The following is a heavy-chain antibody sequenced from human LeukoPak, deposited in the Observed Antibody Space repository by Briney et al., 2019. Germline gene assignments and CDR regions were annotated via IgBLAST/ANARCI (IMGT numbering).Heavy chain of an antibody. Sequence: GGSLRLSYVASGFTFRSYEMNWVRQAPGKGLEWISYISDNDITIYYADSVKGRFTISRDNAKNSLYLQMNSLRVEDTAVYYCARDRAFCGGDCSSGYYDSWGPGTLVTVSS. J-gene: IGHJ4*02. CDR3: ARDRAFCGGDCSSGYYDS. CDR1: GFTFRSYE. V-gene: IGHV3-48*03. D-gene: IGHD2-21*02. CDR2: ISDNDITI.